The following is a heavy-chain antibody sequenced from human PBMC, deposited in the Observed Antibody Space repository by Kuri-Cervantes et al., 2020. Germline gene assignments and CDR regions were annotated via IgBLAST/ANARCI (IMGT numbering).Heavy chain of an antibody. J-gene: IGHJ6*03. CDR2: IWYDGSNK. CDR1: GFTFSSYG. Sequence: GGSLRLSCAASGFTFSSYGMHWVRQAPGKGLEWVAVIWYDGSNKYYADSVKGRFTISRDNSKNTLYLQMNSLRAEDTAVYYCARDGQWELLGSELYYYMDVWGKGTTVTVSS. D-gene: IGHD1-26*01. V-gene: IGHV3-33*01. CDR3: ARDGQWELLGSELYYYMDV.